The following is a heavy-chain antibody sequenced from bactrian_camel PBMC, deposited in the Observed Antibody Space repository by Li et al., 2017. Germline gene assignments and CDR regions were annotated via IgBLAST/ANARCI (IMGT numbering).Heavy chain of an antibody. J-gene: IGHJ4*01. CDR1: GFTFSSYW. Sequence: VQLVESGGGLVQPGGSLRLSCAASGFTFSSYWMYWVRQAQGKGLEWVAQIAYDGWVTRYHDSAKGRFTISRDNARNTLYLQMNSLKPEDTAMYYCTKDRGYGTRNWAQSTRARGPRSPSP. V-gene: IGHV3S6*01. CDR2: IAYDGWVT. D-gene: IGHD3*01. CDR3: TKDRGYGTRNWAQST.